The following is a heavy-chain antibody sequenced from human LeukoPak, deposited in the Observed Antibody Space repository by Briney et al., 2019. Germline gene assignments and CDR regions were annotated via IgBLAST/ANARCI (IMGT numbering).Heavy chain of an antibody. D-gene: IGHD5-12*01. J-gene: IGHJ3*02. CDR3: ARDTGYSGWADAFDI. V-gene: IGHV3-53*01. Sequence: GGSLRLSCAASGFTDSSNYMSWVRQAPGKGLEWVSVIYSGGSTYYAGSVKGRFTISRDNSKNTLYLQMNSLRAEDTAVYYCARDTGYSGWADAFDIWGQGTMVTVSS. CDR1: GFTDSSNY. CDR2: IYSGGST.